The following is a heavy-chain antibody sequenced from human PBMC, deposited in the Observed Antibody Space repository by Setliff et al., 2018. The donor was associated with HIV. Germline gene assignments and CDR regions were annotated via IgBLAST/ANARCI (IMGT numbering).Heavy chain of an antibody. J-gene: IGHJ4*02. D-gene: IGHD3-9*01. V-gene: IGHV4-61*09. Sequence: SETLSLTCTVSGASIKSKSDYWSWIRQPAGKGLEWIGHIYASDYTNYKPSLESRVTISVDTSKSQFSLNLNSVTAADTAVYYCARLRHNAGFKGIDYWGQGTLVTVSS. CDR1: GASIKSKSDY. CDR2: IYASDYT. CDR3: ARLRHNAGFKGIDY.